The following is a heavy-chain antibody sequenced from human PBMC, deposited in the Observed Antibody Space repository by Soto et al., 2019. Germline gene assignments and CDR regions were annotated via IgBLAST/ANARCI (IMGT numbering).Heavy chain of an antibody. J-gene: IGHJ4*02. V-gene: IGHV4-34*01. CDR1: GGSFSGYY. Sequence: QVQLQQWGAGLLKPSETLSLTCAVYGGSFSGYYWSWIRQPPGKGLEWIGEINHSGSTNYNPSLKSRVTISVDTSKNQFSLRLSSVTVADTAVYYCARGTRRRYCSGGSCPNYFDYWGQGTLVTVSS. D-gene: IGHD2-15*01. CDR2: INHSGST. CDR3: ARGTRRRYCSGGSCPNYFDY.